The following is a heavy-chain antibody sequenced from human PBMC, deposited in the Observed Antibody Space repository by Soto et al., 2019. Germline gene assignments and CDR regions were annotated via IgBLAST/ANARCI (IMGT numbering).Heavy chain of an antibody. J-gene: IGHJ4*02. Sequence: QVQLQESGPGLVKPSQTLSLTCTVSGGSISSGGYYWSWIRQHPGKGLEWIGYIYYSGSTYYNPSLKSRVTISVDTSKNQFSLKLSSVTAADTAVYSCAREGDGYNPFDYWGQGTLVTVSS. V-gene: IGHV4-31*03. CDR2: IYYSGST. D-gene: IGHD5-12*01. CDR1: GGSISSGGYY. CDR3: AREGDGYNPFDY.